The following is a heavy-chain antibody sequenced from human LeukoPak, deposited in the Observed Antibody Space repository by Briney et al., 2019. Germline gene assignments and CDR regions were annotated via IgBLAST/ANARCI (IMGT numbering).Heavy chain of an antibody. CDR2: IRYDGSKK. V-gene: IGHV3-33*01. CDR3: AREDSSGWYTAY. Sequence: GRSLRLSCAASGFTFSSHGMHWVRQAPGKGLEWVATIRYDGSKKWYAESVRGRFTISRDDSKNTLFLQMNNLRVEDTAVYYCAREDSSGWYTAYWGQGTLVTVSS. D-gene: IGHD6-19*01. CDR1: GFTFSSHG. J-gene: IGHJ4*02.